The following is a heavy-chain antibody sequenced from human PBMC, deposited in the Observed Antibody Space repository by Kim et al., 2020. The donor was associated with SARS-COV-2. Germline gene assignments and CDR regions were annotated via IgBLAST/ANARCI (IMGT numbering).Heavy chain of an antibody. Sequence: GGSLRLSCTTSGFTFGDYAMSWVRQAPGKGLEWVGFIRSKANGGTVQYAASVKGRFTISRDDSKSIAYLQMNSLETEDTALYYCARGNRPSDYWGQGTLVTVSS. CDR1: GFTFGDYA. CDR2: IRSKANGGTV. J-gene: IGHJ4*02. CDR3: ARGNRPSDY. V-gene: IGHV3-49*04.